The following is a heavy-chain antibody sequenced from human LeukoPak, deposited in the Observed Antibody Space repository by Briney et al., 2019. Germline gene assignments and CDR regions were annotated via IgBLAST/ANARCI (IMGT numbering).Heavy chain of an antibody. CDR3: ARDYCSSTSCYDSYYYGMDV. Sequence: GGSLRLSCAASGFTFSSYSMNWVRQAPGKGLEWVSSISSSGSYIYYADSVKGRFTISRDNAKSSLYLQMNSLRAEDTAVYYCARDYCSSTSCYDSYYYGMDVWGQGTTVIVSS. J-gene: IGHJ6*02. V-gene: IGHV3-21*01. D-gene: IGHD2-2*01. CDR2: ISSSGSYI. CDR1: GFTFSSYS.